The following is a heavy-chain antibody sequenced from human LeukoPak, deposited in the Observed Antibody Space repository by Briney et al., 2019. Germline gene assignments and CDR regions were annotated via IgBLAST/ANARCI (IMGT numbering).Heavy chain of an antibody. D-gene: IGHD3-16*01. CDR2: IYYSGST. CDR1: GGSISSSSYY. J-gene: IGHJ6*03. V-gene: IGHV4-39*01. CDR3: ARHGGVNYMDV. Sequence: SETLSLTCTVSGGSISSSSYYWGWIRQPPGKGLEWIGSIYYSGSTYYNPSLKSRVTISVDTSKNQFSLKLSSVTAADTAVYYCARHGGVNYMDVWGKGTTVTVSS.